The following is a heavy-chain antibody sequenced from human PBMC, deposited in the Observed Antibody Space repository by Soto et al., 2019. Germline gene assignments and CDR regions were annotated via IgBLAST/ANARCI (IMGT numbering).Heavy chain of an antibody. CDR2: ISSSSSYI. J-gene: IGHJ4*02. V-gene: IGHV3-21*02. Sequence: EVQLVESGGGLVKPGGSLRLSCAASGFTFSSYRMNWVRQAPGKGLEWVSSISSSSSYIYYADSVKGRFTISRDNAKNSLYLQMNSLRAEGTAVYYCARDNDYGDHFDYWGQGTLVTVSS. CDR1: GFTFSSYR. CDR3: ARDNDYGDHFDY. D-gene: IGHD4-17*01.